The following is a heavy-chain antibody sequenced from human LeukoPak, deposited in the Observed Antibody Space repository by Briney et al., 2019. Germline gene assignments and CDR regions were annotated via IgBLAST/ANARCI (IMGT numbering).Heavy chain of an antibody. V-gene: IGHV4-39*01. Sequence: PSETLSLTCAVSGGSTGSISFYWAWLRQPPGKGLEWIGSLYDSGSSFYNPSLKSRVTISVDTSNNQSSLKVNSVTAADTAVYYCARARRCSTNSCYTYFDPWGQGTLVTVSS. CDR1: GGSTGSISFY. J-gene: IGHJ5*02. CDR2: LYDSGSS. D-gene: IGHD2-2*02. CDR3: ARARRCSTNSCYTYFDP.